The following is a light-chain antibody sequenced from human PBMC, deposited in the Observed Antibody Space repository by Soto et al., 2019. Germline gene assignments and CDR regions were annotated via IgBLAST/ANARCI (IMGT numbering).Light chain of an antibody. CDR2: AAS. CDR3: QQYNNWPPWT. V-gene: IGKV3-15*01. J-gene: IGKJ1*01. CDR1: QSVSSN. Sequence: EIVMTQSPATLSVSPGERATLSCRASQSVSSNLAWYQQKPGQAPRLLIYAASTRATGIPARFSGSGSGTAFTLTISSLQSEDFALYYCQQYNNWPPWTFGQGTKVEIK.